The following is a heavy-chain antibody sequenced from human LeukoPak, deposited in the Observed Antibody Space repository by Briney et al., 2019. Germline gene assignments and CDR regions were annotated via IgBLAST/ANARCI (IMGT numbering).Heavy chain of an antibody. J-gene: IGHJ4*02. CDR3: AGSLYGETY. Sequence: GGSLRLSCAASGFTFSSHWMSWVRQAPGKGLEWVAKIKQDGSEKYYVDSVKGRFTISRDNTRNSLFLQMNSLRAEDTAVYYCAGSLYGETYWGQGTLVTVSS. CDR1: GFTFSSHW. D-gene: IGHD4-17*01. CDR2: IKQDGSEK. V-gene: IGHV3-7*02.